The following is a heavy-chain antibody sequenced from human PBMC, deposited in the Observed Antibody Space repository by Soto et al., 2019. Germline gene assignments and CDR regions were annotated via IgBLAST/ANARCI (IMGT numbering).Heavy chain of an antibody. V-gene: IGHV4-59*01. CDR2: IYYSGST. Sequence: SETLSLTCTVSGGSISSYDWSWIRQPPGKGLEWIGYIYYSGSTNYNPSLKSRVTISVDTSKNQFSLKLSSVTAADTAVYYCARVGCSSTSCYAGFYYYYYMDVWGKGTTVTVSS. D-gene: IGHD2-2*01. CDR3: ARVGCSSTSCYAGFYYYYYMDV. J-gene: IGHJ6*03. CDR1: GGSISSYD.